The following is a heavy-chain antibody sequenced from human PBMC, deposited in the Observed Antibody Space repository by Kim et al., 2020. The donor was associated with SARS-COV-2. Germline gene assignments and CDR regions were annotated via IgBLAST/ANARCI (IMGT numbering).Heavy chain of an antibody. CDR2: IFYTGKT. J-gene: IGHJ4*02. D-gene: IGHD6-19*01. CDR3: ARLPDINGWPFDY. V-gene: IGHV4-59*08. Sequence: SETLSLTCTISGASIGTDYWTWIRQSPGRGLEWIGYIFYTGKTSYNPSLRSRVSLSLDTSRNQSSLRLNSVTTADTAAYFCARLPDINGWPFDYWAQGTLVTVSS. CDR1: GASIGTDY.